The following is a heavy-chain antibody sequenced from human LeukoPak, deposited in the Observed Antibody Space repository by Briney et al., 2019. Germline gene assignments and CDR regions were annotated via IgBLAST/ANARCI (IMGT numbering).Heavy chain of an antibody. D-gene: IGHD1-26*01. CDR3: ARRVEWEPPPNWFDP. J-gene: IGHJ5*02. V-gene: IGHV4-39*07. CDR1: GGSISSSSYY. Sequence: SETLSLTCTVSGGSISSSSYYWGWIRQPPGKGLEWIGSIYYSGSTYYNPSLKSRVTISVDTSKSQFSLKLSSVTAADTAVYYCARRVEWEPPPNWFDPWGQGTLVTVSS. CDR2: IYYSGST.